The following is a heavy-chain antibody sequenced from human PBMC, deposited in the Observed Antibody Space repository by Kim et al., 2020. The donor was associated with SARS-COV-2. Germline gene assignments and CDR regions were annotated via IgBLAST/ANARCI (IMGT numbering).Heavy chain of an antibody. J-gene: IGHJ6*02. CDR1: GFTFSSYG. CDR3: AKDGWKKVEGYYDFWSGYYEGGYYYYGMDV. CDR2: ISYDGSNK. V-gene: IGHV3-30*18. Sequence: GGSLRLSCAASGFTFSSYGMHWVRQAPGKGREWVAVISYDGSNKYYADSVKGRFTISRDNSKNTLYLQMNSLRAEDTAVYYCAKDGWKKVEGYYDFWSGYYEGGYYYYGMDVWGQGTTVTVSS. D-gene: IGHD3-3*01.